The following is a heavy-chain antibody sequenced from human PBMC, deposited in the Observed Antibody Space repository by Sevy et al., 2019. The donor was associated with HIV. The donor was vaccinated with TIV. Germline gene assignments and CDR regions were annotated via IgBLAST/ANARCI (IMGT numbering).Heavy chain of an antibody. V-gene: IGHV3-7*03. Sequence: GGSLRLSCVASGFTFNNFWMAWVRQAPGKGLEWFANIKPDGSESNHVGSLKGRFTISRDNAKNSLYLQMNSLTAEDTAVYYCARDVGGGYFDYWGQGTLVTVSS. J-gene: IGHJ4*01. CDR3: ARDVGGGYFDY. D-gene: IGHD3-16*01. CDR2: IKPDGSES. CDR1: GFTFNNFW.